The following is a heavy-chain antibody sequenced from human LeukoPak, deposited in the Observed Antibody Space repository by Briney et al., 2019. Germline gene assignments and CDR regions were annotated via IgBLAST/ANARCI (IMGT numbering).Heavy chain of an antibody. V-gene: IGHV4-31*03. Sequence: SETLSLTCTVSGGSISSGGYYWSWIRQHPGKGLEWIGYIYYSGSTYYNPSLKSRVTISVDTSKNQFSLKLSSVTAADTAVYYCARDFAAAGLDYWGQGTLVTVSS. CDR1: GGSISSGGYY. J-gene: IGHJ4*02. CDR3: ARDFAAAGLDY. CDR2: IYYSGST. D-gene: IGHD6-13*01.